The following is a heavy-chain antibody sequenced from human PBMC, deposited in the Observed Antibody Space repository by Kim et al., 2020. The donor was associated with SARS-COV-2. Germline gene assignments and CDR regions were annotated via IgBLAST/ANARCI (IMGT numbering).Heavy chain of an antibody. D-gene: IGHD3-10*01. CDR2: IRDRTRRYTT. J-gene: IGHJ3*02. V-gene: IGHV3-72*01. CDR3: VRGPRGMKDAFDI. Sequence: GGSLRLSCAASGFTFSDHYMDWVRQAPGKGLEWVGRIRDRTRRYTTEYAAPVKGRFTISRDDSKNLVYLQMNSLKSEDTAVYYCVRGPRGMKDAFDIWAQGTMVTVSS. CDR1: GFTFSDHY.